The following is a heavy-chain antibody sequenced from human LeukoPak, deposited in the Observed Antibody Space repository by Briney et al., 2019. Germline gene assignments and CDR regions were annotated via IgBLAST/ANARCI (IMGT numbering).Heavy chain of an antibody. CDR1: GYTFIDYY. CDR3: ARTKYYDSSGYYPHFDY. D-gene: IGHD3-22*01. Sequence: ASVKVSCKASGYTFIDYYMHWVRQAPGQGLEWMGWINPNSGGTNYAQKFQGRVTMTRDTSISTAYMELSRLRSDDTAVYYCARTKYYDSSGYYPHFDYWGQGTLVTVSS. J-gene: IGHJ4*02. CDR2: INPNSGGT. V-gene: IGHV1-2*02.